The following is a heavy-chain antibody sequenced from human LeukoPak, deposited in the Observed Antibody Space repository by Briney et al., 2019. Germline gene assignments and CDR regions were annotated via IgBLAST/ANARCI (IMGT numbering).Heavy chain of an antibody. CDR2: ISSSSSTI. D-gene: IGHD6-25*01. CDR1: GFTLSSYS. Sequence: GGSLRLSCAASGFTLSSYSMNWVRQAPGKGLEWVSYISSSSSTIYYADSVKGRFTISRDNAKNSLYLQMNSLRAEDTAVYYCARHGSGRNNFDPLDHWGQGTLVTVSS. CDR3: ARHGSGRNNFDPLDH. J-gene: IGHJ4*02. V-gene: IGHV3-48*04.